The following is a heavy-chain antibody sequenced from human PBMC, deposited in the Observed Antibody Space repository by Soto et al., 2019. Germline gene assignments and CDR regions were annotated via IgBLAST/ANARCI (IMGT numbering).Heavy chain of an antibody. CDR3: VRGGDDYGSYIDY. D-gene: IGHD4-17*01. CDR2: INHRGNS. V-gene: IGHV4-38-2*01. CDR1: GYSISTGYY. J-gene: IGHJ4*02. Sequence: TSETLSLTCDVSGYSISTGYYWAWVRQPPGKGMEWIGSINHRGNSYYNPSLKSRVTISVDTSKNQGSLKVSSVTAADTAVYYCVRGGDDYGSYIDYWGQGTLVTVSS.